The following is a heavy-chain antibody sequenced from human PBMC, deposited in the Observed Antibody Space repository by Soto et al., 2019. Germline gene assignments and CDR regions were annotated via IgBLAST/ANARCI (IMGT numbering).Heavy chain of an antibody. CDR1: GGSVTITSYY. Sequence: SETLALTCTFSGGSVTITSYYRFGIRQPRGMGREWIGYIYDSGSTDYNPSVKSRVSISIDTSKNQFSLKLSSVTAADTAVYYCATNPSGGSWRNWFDPWGQGTLVTVSS. D-gene: IGHD2-15*01. CDR2: IYDSGST. V-gene: IGHV4-61*01. J-gene: IGHJ5*02. CDR3: ATNPSGGSWRNWFDP.